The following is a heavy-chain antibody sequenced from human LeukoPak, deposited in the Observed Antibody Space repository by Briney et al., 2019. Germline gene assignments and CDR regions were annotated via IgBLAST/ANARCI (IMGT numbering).Heavy chain of an antibody. D-gene: IGHD2-15*01. J-gene: IGHJ4*02. CDR2: INHSGST. CDR1: GGSFSGYY. V-gene: IGHV4-34*01. CDR3: ARGRMTSNFDY. Sequence: SETLSLTCAVYGGSFSGYYWSWLRQPPGKGLEWIGEINHSGSTNYNPSLKSRVTISVDTSKNQFSLKLSSVTAADTAVYYCARGRMTSNFDYWGQGTLVTVSS.